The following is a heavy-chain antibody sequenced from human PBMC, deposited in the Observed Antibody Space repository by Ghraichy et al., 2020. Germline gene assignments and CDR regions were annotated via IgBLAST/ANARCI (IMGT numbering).Heavy chain of an antibody. CDR3: ARDGVGVPAAMPFYYYYGMDV. Sequence: GGSLRLSCAASGFTFSSYSMNWVRQAPGKGLEWVSSISSSSSYIYYAESVKGRFTISRDNVKNSLYLQMNSLRAEDTAVYYCARDGVGVPAAMPFYYYYGMDVWGQGTTVTVSS. D-gene: IGHD2-2*01. CDR1: GFTFSSYS. V-gene: IGHV3-21*01. J-gene: IGHJ6*02. CDR2: ISSSSSYI.